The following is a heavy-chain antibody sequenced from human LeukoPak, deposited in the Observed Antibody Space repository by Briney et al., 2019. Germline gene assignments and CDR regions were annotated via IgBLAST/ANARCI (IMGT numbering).Heavy chain of an antibody. CDR3: AKDPYGSGSPMGFDY. J-gene: IGHJ4*02. D-gene: IGHD3-10*01. Sequence: GGSLRLSCAASGFTFSSYEMNWVRQAPGKGLEWVSYISSSGSTIYYADSVKGRFTISRDNAKNSLYLQMNSLRAEDTAVYYCAKDPYGSGSPMGFDYWGQGTLVTVSS. CDR2: ISSSGSTI. CDR1: GFTFSSYE. V-gene: IGHV3-48*03.